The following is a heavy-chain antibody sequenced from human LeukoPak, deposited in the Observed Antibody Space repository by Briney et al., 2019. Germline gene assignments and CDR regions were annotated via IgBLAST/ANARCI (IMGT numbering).Heavy chain of an antibody. V-gene: IGHV4-4*07. CDR3: ARDGQYGGYRGYWYFDL. CDR2: IYTSGST. D-gene: IGHD5-12*01. Sequence: SETLSLTCTVSGGSISSYYWSWIRQPAGKGLEWIGRIYTSGSTNYNPSLKSRVTISVDTSKNQFSLKLSSVTAADTAVYYCARDGQYGGYRGYWYFDLWGRGTLVTVSS. CDR1: GGSISSYY. J-gene: IGHJ2*01.